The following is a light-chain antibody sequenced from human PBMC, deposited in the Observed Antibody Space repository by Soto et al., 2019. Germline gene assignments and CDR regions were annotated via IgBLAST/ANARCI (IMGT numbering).Light chain of an antibody. CDR3: QQRSNWPGT. Sequence: EIVLTQSPATLSLSPGERATLSCRATQSVRSSLAWYLQQPGQAPRLLIYDASKRATGIPARFSGSGSGTDFTLTISRLEPKDFAVYYCQQRSNWPGTFGQGTKVEIK. CDR1: QSVRSS. CDR2: DAS. J-gene: IGKJ1*01. V-gene: IGKV3-11*01.